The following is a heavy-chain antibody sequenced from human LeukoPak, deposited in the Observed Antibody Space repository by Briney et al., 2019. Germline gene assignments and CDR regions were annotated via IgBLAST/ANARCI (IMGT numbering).Heavy chain of an antibody. CDR1: GFTFSSYS. CDR3: ARDGVATISAFDI. D-gene: IGHD5-12*01. Sequence: WGSLRLSCAASGFTFSSYSMNWVRQAPGKGLEWVSSIISSSSYIYYADSVKGRFTISRDNAKNSLYLQMNSLRAEDTALYYCARDGVATISAFDIWGQGTMVTVSS. J-gene: IGHJ3*02. V-gene: IGHV3-21*01. CDR2: IISSSSYI.